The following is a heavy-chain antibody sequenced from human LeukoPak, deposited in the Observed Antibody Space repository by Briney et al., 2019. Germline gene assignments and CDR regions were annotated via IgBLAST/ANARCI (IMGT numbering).Heavy chain of an antibody. J-gene: IGHJ4*02. D-gene: IGHD3-22*01. CDR3: AKDLIYYYDSLDY. Sequence: GGSLRLSCAASGFTFSSYAMTWVRQAPWKGLEWVSAISGSGGSTFYADSVKGRFTISRDNSKNTLYLQMNSLRAEDTAVYYCAKDLIYYYDSLDYWGQGTLVTVSS. CDR1: GFTFSSYA. V-gene: IGHV3-23*01. CDR2: ISGSGGST.